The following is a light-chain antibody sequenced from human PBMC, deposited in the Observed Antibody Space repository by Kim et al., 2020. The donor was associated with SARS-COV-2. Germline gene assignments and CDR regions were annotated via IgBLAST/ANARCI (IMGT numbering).Light chain of an antibody. V-gene: IGLV6-57*02. CDR3: QSFDINNGV. J-gene: IGLJ3*02. CDR1: SSSTASNY. Sequence: TVSTTGSSSSTASNYEPWYGQRAAGAPAAVIFENDQSPSGVPDRFSGSIDTSANSASLTISGLRTEDEADYYCQSFDINNGVFGGGTQLTVL. CDR2: END.